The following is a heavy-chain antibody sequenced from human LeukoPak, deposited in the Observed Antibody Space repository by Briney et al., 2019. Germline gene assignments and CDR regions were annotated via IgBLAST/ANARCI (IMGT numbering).Heavy chain of an antibody. J-gene: IGHJ5*02. CDR2: MNPNSGNT. CDR1: GYTFTSYD. Sequence: ASVKVSCKASGYTFTSYDINWARQATGQGLEWMGWMNPNSGNTGYAQKFQGRVTMTRNTSISTAYMELSSLRSEDTAVYYCARNPTVTTRRPRTSWFDPWGQGTLVTVSS. D-gene: IGHD4-17*01. V-gene: IGHV1-8*01. CDR3: ARNPTVTTRRPRTSWFDP.